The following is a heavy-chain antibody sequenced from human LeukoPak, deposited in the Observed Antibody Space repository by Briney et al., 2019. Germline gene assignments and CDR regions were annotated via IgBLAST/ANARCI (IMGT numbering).Heavy chain of an antibody. CDR2: IYFSGST. Sequence: SQTLSLTCTVSGGSISNGDYYWSWIRQPPGKGLECIGYIYFSGSTYYNPSLKSRVAMSVDTSKNQFSLKLTSVTAPDTAVYYCARKIIRGSYGDKDAFHMWGQGTMVTVSS. V-gene: IGHV4-30-4*01. J-gene: IGHJ3*02. CDR3: ARKIIRGSYGDKDAFHM. CDR1: GGSISNGDYY. D-gene: IGHD1-26*01.